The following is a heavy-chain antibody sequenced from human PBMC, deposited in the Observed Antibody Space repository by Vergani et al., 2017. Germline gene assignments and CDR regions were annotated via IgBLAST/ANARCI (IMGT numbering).Heavy chain of an antibody. Sequence: EVQLLESGGGFVQPGGSLRLSCAASGFTFSSYAMSWVRQAPGKGLEWVSAISGSGDSTYYADSVKGRFTISRDNSKNTLYLQMNSLRAEDTAVYYCARGVGATDFDYWGQGTLVTVSS. CDR2: ISGSGDST. CDR1: GFTFSSYA. CDR3: ARGVGATDFDY. V-gene: IGHV3-23*01. D-gene: IGHD1-26*01. J-gene: IGHJ4*02.